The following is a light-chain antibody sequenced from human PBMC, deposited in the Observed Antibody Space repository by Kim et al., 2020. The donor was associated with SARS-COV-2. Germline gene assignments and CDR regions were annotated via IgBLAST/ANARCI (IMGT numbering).Light chain of an antibody. CDR3: QQYGNSPIT. CDR2: GSS. CDR1: QSISSSY. V-gene: IGKV3-20*01. J-gene: IGKJ5*01. Sequence: SPGERATLSCRASQSISSSYLGWYQQKPGQAPRLLMYGSSSRATGIPDRFSGSGSGTDFTLTISRLEPEDFAVYYCQQYGNSPITFGQGTRLEIK.